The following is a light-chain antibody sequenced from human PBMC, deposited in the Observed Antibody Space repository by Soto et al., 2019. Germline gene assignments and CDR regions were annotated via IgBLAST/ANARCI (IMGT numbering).Light chain of an antibody. CDR3: QRLYSYPIT. J-gene: IGKJ5*01. Sequence: TQLSKTTSFLYASVGHRVTITCRASQGISSYLAWYQQKPGKAPRLLIYAASTLQSGIPSRFSGSGSGTEFSLTFSSLQPADFATHDCQRLYSYPITCGQGLRMGVK. CDR1: QGISSY. V-gene: IGKV1-9*01. CDR2: AAS.